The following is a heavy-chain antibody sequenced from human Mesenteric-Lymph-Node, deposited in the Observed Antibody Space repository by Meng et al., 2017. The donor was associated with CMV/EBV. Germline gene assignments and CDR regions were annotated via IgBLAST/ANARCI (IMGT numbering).Heavy chain of an antibody. CDR3: ARVHCSSTSCYIDY. CDR1: GFTFHSFA. V-gene: IGHV3-30*04. J-gene: IGHJ4*02. CDR2: ISYDGSNK. Sequence: GESLKISCAASGFTFHSFAMHWVRQAPGKGLECVAVISYDGSNKYYADSVKGRFTISRDNSKNTLYLQMNSLRAEDTAVYYCARVHCSSTSCYIDYWGQGTLVTVSS. D-gene: IGHD2-2*02.